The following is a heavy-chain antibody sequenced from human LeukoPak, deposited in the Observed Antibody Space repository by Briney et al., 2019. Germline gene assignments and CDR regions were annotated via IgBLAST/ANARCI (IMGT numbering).Heavy chain of an antibody. CDR2: MNPNNGNT. D-gene: IGHD6-19*01. Sequence: ASVKVSCKASGYTFTSYDINWVRQATGQGLEWMGWMNPNNGNTHYAQKFQGRVTLTRNTSISTANMELSSLRSEDTAVYYCTRDAPTVAAPYWGQGTLVTVSS. CDR1: GYTFTSYD. V-gene: IGHV1-8*01. J-gene: IGHJ4*02. CDR3: TRDAPTVAAPY.